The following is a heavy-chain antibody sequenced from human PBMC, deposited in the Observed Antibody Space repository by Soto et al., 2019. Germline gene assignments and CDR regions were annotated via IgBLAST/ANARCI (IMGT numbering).Heavy chain of an antibody. J-gene: IGHJ3*02. CDR3: ARVSRGSDAFDI. D-gene: IGHD2-2*01. CDR2: INPNSGGT. Sequence: ASVEVYCKASGYTFTGYYMHWVRQAPGQGLEWMGWINPNSGGTNYAQKFQGRVTMTRDTSISTAYMELSRLRSDDTAVYYCARVSRGSDAFDIWGQGTMVTVSS. CDR1: GYTFTGYY. V-gene: IGHV1-2*02.